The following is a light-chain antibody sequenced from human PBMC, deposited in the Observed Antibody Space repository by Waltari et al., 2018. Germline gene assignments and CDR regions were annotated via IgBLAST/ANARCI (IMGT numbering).Light chain of an antibody. CDR2: GNN. J-gene: IGLJ2*01. Sequence: QSVLTQPPSVSGAPGQRITISCTGTSPNIGAGYDVHCYLQLPGTAPKLLILGNNNRPSGVPDRFSASKSDTSASLAITGLQAEDEADYYCQSYDSSLSGVLFGGGTKLTVL. CDR1: SPNIGAGYD. CDR3: QSYDSSLSGVL. V-gene: IGLV1-40*01.